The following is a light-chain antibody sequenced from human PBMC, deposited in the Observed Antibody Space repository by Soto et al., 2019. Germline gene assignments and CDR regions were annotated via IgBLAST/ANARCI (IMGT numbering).Light chain of an antibody. V-gene: IGLV1-47*01. J-gene: IGLJ1*01. CDR1: SSDIGSNA. Sequence: QSALTQPPSTSRTPGQRVTISCSGSSSDIGSNAVYWYQQLPGTAPKLLIYRNNQRPSGVPDRFSGTKSGTSASLAISGLRSEDEANYYCAAWNDGLTGFVFGTGTMVTVL. CDR2: RNN. CDR3: AAWNDGLTGFV.